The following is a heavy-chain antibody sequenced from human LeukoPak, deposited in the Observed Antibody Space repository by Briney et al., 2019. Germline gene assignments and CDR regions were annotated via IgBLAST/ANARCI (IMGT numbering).Heavy chain of an antibody. J-gene: IGHJ3*02. CDR3: AIEWVGATGFDI. CDR1: GFTFSNYS. Sequence: GGSLRLSCAASGFTFSNYSMNWVRQAPGKGLEWVSYISSRSSKIFYADSVKGRFTISRDNAKNSLYLQMNSLRAGDTAVYYCAIEWVGATGFDIWGQGTMVTVSS. CDR2: ISSRSSKI. V-gene: IGHV3-48*01. D-gene: IGHD1-26*01.